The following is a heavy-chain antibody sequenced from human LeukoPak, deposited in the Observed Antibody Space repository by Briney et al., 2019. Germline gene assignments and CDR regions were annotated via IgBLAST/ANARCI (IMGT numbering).Heavy chain of an antibody. V-gene: IGHV1-2*02. CDR3: ARGTYSSSESFDV. J-gene: IGHJ3*01. CDR2: INPTAGDT. CDR1: GYTFGAHH. Sequence: ASVKVSCKASGYTFGAHHIHWLRQAPGQGLEYMGWINPTAGDTRFAEKSKGRVTLTRDTSSNTAYMEVTGLTFADTAVYYCARGTYSSSESFDVWGQGAMVVVSS. D-gene: IGHD1-26*01.